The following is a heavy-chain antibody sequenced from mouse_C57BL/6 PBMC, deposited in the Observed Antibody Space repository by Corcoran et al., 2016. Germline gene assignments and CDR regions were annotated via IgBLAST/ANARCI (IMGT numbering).Heavy chain of an antibody. CDR1: GYTFTDYN. V-gene: IGHV1-18*01. CDR2: INPNNGGT. J-gene: IGHJ1*03. Sequence: EVQLQQSGPELVKPGASVKIPCKASGYTFTDYNMDWVKQSHGKSLEWIGDINPNNGGTIYNQKFKGKATLTVDKSSSTAYMELRSLTSEDTAVYYCARYRYYYGSSLWYFDVWGTGTTVTVSS. D-gene: IGHD1-1*01. CDR3: ARYRYYYGSSLWYFDV.